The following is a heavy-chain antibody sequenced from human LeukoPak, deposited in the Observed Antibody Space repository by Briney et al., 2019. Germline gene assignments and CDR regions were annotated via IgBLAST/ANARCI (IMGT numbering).Heavy chain of an antibody. CDR3: ARDIGSSSWYPEYFQH. D-gene: IGHD6-13*01. Sequence: ASVKVSCKASGYTFTSYGISWVRQAPGQGLEWMGWISAYNGNTNYAQKLQGRVTMTTDTSTSTAYMELRSLRSDDTAVCYCARDIGSSSWYPEYFQHWGQGTLVTVSS. J-gene: IGHJ1*01. CDR2: ISAYNGNT. V-gene: IGHV1-18*01. CDR1: GYTFTSYG.